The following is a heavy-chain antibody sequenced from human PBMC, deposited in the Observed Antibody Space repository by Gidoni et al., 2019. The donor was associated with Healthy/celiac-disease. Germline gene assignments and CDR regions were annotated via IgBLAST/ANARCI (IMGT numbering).Heavy chain of an antibody. D-gene: IGHD3-3*01. J-gene: IGHJ4*02. Sequence: EVQLVESGGGLVQPGRSLRLSCTASGFTFGDYAMSWFRQAPGKGLEWVGFMRSKAYGGTTEYAASVKGRFTISRDDSKSIAYLQMNSLKTEDTAVYYCTRVGFWSGYLDWGQGTLVTVSS. CDR1: GFTFGDYA. CDR3: TRVGFWSGYLD. V-gene: IGHV3-49*03. CDR2: MRSKAYGGTT.